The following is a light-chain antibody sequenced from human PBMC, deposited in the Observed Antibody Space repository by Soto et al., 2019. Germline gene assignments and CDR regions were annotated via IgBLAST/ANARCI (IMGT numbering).Light chain of an antibody. CDR2: EVY. V-gene: IGLV2-8*01. J-gene: IGLJ2*01. Sequence: QSVLTQPPSASGSPGQSVTIFCTGTRDDVGGYNYVSWFQHHPGKAPKLMIYEVYKRPSGVPARFSGSKSGNTASLTVSGLQAGDEAIYYCSSYVTSNVVVFGGGTQLTVL. CDR3: SSYVTSNVVV. CDR1: RDDVGGYNY.